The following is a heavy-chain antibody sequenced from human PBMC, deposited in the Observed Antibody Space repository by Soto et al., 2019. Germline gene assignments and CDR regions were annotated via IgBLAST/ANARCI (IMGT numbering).Heavy chain of an antibody. CDR3: ARGNPFNYAGFDV. Sequence: QAHLEQSGAEVKRPGASVKVSCKASGYTFSDFDINWLRQASGQGPAWMGWMNAKRGDTFFAQRFQDKFNMTWDTSLSTAYMEVGSLTSDDTAMYYCARGNPFNYAGFDVWGQGTTVAVSS. J-gene: IGHJ6*02. D-gene: IGHD3-16*01. CDR1: GYTFSDFD. CDR2: MNAKRGDT. V-gene: IGHV1-8*01.